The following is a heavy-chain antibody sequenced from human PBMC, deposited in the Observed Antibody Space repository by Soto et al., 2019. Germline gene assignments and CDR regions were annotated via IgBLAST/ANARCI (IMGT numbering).Heavy chain of an antibody. V-gene: IGHV1-46*01. CDR3: ARGSQSGLRENPISGDV. CDR2: INPSGGRT. CDR1: GYTFTNYY. J-gene: IGHJ6*02. D-gene: IGHD2-21*01. Sequence: GASVKVSCKASGYTFTNYYMHWVRQAPGQGLEWMGIINPSGGRTTYAQKFQGRVTMTGDTSTSTVYMEVNSLRAEDTAVYYCARGSQSGLRENPISGDVWGQGTTVTVSS.